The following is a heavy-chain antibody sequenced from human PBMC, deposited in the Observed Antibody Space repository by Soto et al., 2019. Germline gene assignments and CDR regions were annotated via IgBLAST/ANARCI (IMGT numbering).Heavy chain of an antibody. J-gene: IGHJ5*02. CDR3: APAAFYYGSGGT. Sequence: QVQLVQSGAEVKKSGSSVKVSCKASGGTFSSDSISWVRQAPGQGLEWMGGIIPVLGTPDYAQQFQGRVTITADESTSTGYMELSRLKPEDTSVYYCAPAAFYYGSGGTWGQGTLVTVSS. CDR1: GGTFSSDS. D-gene: IGHD3-10*01. V-gene: IGHV1-69*11. CDR2: IIPVLGTP.